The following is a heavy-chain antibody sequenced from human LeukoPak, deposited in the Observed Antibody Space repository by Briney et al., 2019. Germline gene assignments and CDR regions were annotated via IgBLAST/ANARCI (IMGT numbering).Heavy chain of an antibody. J-gene: IGHJ5*02. V-gene: IGHV4-4*07. CDR1: DDSISDYY. D-gene: IGHD2-2*02. CDR2: IYTSGST. CDR3: VGMHIVVVPAAIRGWFDP. Sequence: SETLSLTCTVSDDSISDYYRGWIRQPAGKGLEWIGRIYTSGSTNYNPSLKSRVTMSVDTSKNQFSLKLSSVTAADTAVYYCVGMHIVVVPAAIRGWFDPWGQGTLVTVSS.